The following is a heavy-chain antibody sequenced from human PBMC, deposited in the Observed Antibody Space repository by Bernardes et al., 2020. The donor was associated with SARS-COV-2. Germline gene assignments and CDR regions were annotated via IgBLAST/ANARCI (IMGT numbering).Heavy chain of an antibody. Sequence: ASVKVSCKASGYTFTSYGISWVRQAPGQGLEWMGWISAYNGNTNYAQKLQGRVTMTTDTSTSTAYMELRSLRSDDTAVYYCARDGYYYGSGSPPMNDAFDIWGQGTMVTVSS. D-gene: IGHD3-10*01. V-gene: IGHV1-18*01. CDR2: ISAYNGNT. CDR3: ARDGYYYGSGSPPMNDAFDI. CDR1: GYTFTSYG. J-gene: IGHJ3*02.